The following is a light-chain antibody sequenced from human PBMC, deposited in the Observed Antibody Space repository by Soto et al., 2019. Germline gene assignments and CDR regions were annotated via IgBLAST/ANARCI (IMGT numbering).Light chain of an antibody. J-gene: IGLJ2*01. V-gene: IGLV2-23*01. CDR1: SSDVGSFNL. CDR2: EGT. Sequence: QSALTQPASVSGSPGQSITISCTGTSSDVGSFNLVSWYQQHPGKAPKLIIYEGTKWPSGVSNRFSGSTSGNTASLTISGLQAEDEADHYCCSYARGGSSVVLGGGTKLTVL. CDR3: CSYARGGSSVV.